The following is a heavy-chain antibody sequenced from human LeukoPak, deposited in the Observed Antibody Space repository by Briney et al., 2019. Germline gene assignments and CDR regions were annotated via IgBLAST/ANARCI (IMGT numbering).Heavy chain of an antibody. J-gene: IGHJ4*02. Sequence: PSETLSLTCTVPGGSISSSSYYWGWIRQPPGKGLEWIGSIYYSGSTYYNPSLKSRVTISVDTSKNQFSLKLSSVTAADTAVYYCASLDYGEEFDYWGQGTLVTVSS. CDR3: ASLDYGEEFDY. V-gene: IGHV4-39*01. CDR2: IYYSGST. D-gene: IGHD4-17*01. CDR1: GGSISSSSYY.